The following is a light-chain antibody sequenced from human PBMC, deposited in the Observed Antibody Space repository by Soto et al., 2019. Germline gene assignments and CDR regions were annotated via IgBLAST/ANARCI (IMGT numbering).Light chain of an antibody. Sequence: QSVLTQPPSASGTPGQRVTISCSGSSSNIGSKTVNWYQQLPGTAPKLLIYSNNQRPSGVPDRFSGSKSGTSASLAICGLHLEAEADYYCAAWSDSLNGLVFGGGTKLTVL. J-gene: IGLJ2*01. CDR1: SSNIGSKT. CDR3: AAWSDSLNGLV. V-gene: IGLV1-44*01. CDR2: SNN.